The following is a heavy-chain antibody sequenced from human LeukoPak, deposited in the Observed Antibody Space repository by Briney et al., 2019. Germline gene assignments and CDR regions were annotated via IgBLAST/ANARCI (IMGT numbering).Heavy chain of an antibody. CDR2: IYYSGST. V-gene: IGHV4-61*01. CDR1: GGSISSSSYY. J-gene: IGHJ4*02. Sequence: ASETLSLTCTVSGGSISSSSYYWSWIRQPPGKGLEWIGYIYYSGSTNYNPSLKSRVTISVDTSKNQFSLKLSSVTAADTAVYYCASHGYSYGHFDYWGQGTLVTVSS. CDR3: ASHGYSYGHFDY. D-gene: IGHD5-18*01.